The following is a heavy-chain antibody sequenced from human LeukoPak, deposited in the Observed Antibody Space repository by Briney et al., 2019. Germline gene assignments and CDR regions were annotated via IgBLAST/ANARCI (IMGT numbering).Heavy chain of an antibody. CDR2: FYAGGST. J-gene: IGHJ4*02. Sequence: GGSLTLFCAPSGLTVSIKYISCARHPARGGLECVSVFYAGGSTYFANSVQGRFTISRDKSKNTVCLQMNSLRAEETDLYFWAREEGYNFWDDWGQGTLVTVSS. CDR1: GLTVSIKY. V-gene: IGHV3-53*01. D-gene: IGHD3/OR15-3a*01. CDR3: AREEGYNFWDD.